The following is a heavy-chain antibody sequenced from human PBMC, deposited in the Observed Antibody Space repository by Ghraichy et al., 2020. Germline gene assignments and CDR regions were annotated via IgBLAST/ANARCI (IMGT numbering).Heavy chain of an antibody. CDR3: ARIRNYDSSGYYLDY. J-gene: IGHJ4*02. D-gene: IGHD3-22*01. Sequence: SGPTLVKPTQTLTLTCTFSGFSLSTSGMCVSWIRQPPGKALEWLARIDWDDDKYYSTSLKTRLTISKDTSKNQVVLTMTNMDPVDTATYYCARIRNYDSSGYYLDYWGQGTLVTVSS. CDR2: IDWDDDK. V-gene: IGHV2-70*11. CDR1: GFSLSTSGMC.